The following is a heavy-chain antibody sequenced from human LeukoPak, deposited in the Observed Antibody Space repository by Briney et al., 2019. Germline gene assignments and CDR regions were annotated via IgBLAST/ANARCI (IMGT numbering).Heavy chain of an antibody. J-gene: IGHJ3*02. Sequence: KSGGSLRLSCAASGFSFRSFSMTWVRQAPGKGLEWVAAISSTSNHRYHADSVKGRFSISRDNDKNSLFLEMNSLRAEDTALYYCATRVTADPYEAFDIWGQGTMLTVSS. D-gene: IGHD6-13*01. CDR2: ISSTSNHR. V-gene: IGHV3-21*06. CDR1: GFSFRSFS. CDR3: ATRVTADPYEAFDI.